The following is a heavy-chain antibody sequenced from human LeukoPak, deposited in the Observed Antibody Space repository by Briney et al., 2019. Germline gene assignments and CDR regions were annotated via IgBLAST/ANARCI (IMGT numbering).Heavy chain of an antibody. D-gene: IGHD2-15*01. J-gene: IGHJ4*02. V-gene: IGHV3-23*01. CDR2: ISVSGNT. CDR1: GFTLSSYA. Sequence: AGGSLRLSCAASGFTLSSYAMSWVRQGPGKGLEWVSAISVSGNTYHADSVKGRFTISRDSSKNTLYLQMNSLRAGDAAVYYCAKAPVTTCSGAYCYPFDYWGQGTLVTVSS. CDR3: AKAPVTTCSGAYCYPFDY.